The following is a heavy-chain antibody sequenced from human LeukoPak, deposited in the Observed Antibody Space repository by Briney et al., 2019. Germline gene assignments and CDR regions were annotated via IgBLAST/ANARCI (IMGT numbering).Heavy chain of an antibody. D-gene: IGHD3-10*01. V-gene: IGHV6-1*01. CDR1: GNSVSSNSAA. J-gene: IGHJ4*02. CDR3: ARMVGLVSDY. Sequence: SQTLSLTCAISGNSVSSNSAAWNWIRQSPSRGLEWLGRTYYRSKWFSYYAASVRSRITINPDTSKNQFSLQLKSVTPEDTAVYYCARMVGLVSDYWGQGTQVTVSS. CDR2: TYYRSKWFS.